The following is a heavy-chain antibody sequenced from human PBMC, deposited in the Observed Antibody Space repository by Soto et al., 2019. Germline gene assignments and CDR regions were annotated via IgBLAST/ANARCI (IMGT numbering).Heavy chain of an antibody. CDR2: TYFRSKWYN. J-gene: IGHJ5*02. Sequence: SQTLSLTCAISGDSVSSNTASWNWIRQSPSRGLEWLGRTYFRSKWYNDYAVSVKSRIIINPDTSNNQFSLQLNTVTPEDTAVYFCAKGDNLGPKTGYAFDPWGQGIMVTVSS. D-gene: IGHD5-12*01. V-gene: IGHV6-1*01. CDR3: AKGDNLGPKTGYAFDP. CDR1: GDSVSSNTAS.